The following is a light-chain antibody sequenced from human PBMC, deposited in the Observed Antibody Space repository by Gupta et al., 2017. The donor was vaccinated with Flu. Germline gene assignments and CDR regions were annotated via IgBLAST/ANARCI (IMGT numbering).Light chain of an antibody. CDR3: AAWDSRFNVCV. CDR1: NTNVGNNV. CDR2: ENN. Sequence: SNTNVGNNVVSWSQQLQGTAPKLLFYENNKRPSGIPDRFSGSKSGKSATLAITGLQAGDEADYYCAAWDSRFNVCVFGGGTKLTVL. V-gene: IGLV1-51*02. J-gene: IGLJ3*02.